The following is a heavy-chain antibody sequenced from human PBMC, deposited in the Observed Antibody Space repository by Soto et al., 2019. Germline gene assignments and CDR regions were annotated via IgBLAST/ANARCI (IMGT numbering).Heavy chain of an antibody. CDR2: ILVDGRT. CDR1: GFICSSYD. CDR3: AKFRVAGTDYYYYYGMDV. D-gene: IGHD6-19*01. V-gene: IGHV3-23*01. J-gene: IGHJ6*02. Sequence: WGSLRLSCAASGFICSSYDMSWVRQAPGKGLEWVSTILVDGRTFYVDSVKGRFTISRDSSQNTVYLQMNSLTAGDTALYYCAKFRVAGTDYYYYYGMDVWGQGTTVTVSS.